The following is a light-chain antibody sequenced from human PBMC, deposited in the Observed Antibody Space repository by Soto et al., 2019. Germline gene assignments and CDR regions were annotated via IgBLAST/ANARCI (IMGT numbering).Light chain of an antibody. CDR2: GAS. CDR3: QQYGSSPRT. CDR1: QSVSSSY. V-gene: IGKV3-20*01. Sequence: EIVLTQSPGTLSLSPGERATLSCRASQSVSSSYLAWYQQKPGQAPRLLIYGASSRATGIPDRFSGSGSGTDFTINISRMETEDVEVYYCQQYGSSPRTXGQGTKVDIK. J-gene: IGKJ1*01.